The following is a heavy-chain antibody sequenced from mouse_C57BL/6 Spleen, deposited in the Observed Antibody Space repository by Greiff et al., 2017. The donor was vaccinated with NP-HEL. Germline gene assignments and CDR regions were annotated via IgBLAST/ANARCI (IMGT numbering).Heavy chain of an antibody. V-gene: IGHV8-8*01. Sequence: QVTLKESGPGILQPSQTLSLTCSFSGFSLSTFGMGVGWIRQPSGKGLEWLAHIWWDDDKYYNPALKSRPTISKDTSKNQVFLKIANVNTADTATYYCARISPYYYGSSHWYFDVWGTGTTVTVSS. CDR1: GFSLSTFGMG. J-gene: IGHJ1*03. CDR2: IWWDDDK. D-gene: IGHD1-1*01. CDR3: ARISPYYYGSSHWYFDV.